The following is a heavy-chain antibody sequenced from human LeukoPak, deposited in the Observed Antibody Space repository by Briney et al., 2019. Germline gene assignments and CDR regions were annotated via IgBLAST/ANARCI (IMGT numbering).Heavy chain of an antibody. V-gene: IGHV3-7*01. D-gene: IGHD6-13*01. Sequence: GGSLRLSCAASGFTFSSYWMSWVRQAPGKGLEWVANIKQDGSEKYYVDSVKGRFTISRDNSKNTLYLQMNSLRAEDTAVYYCAKEVGSIAAAGANWFDPWGQGTLVTVSS. CDR1: GFTFSSYW. CDR3: AKEVGSIAAAGANWFDP. J-gene: IGHJ5*02. CDR2: IKQDGSEK.